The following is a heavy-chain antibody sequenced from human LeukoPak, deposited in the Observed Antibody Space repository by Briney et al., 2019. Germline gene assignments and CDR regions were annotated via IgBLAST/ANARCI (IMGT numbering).Heavy chain of an antibody. Sequence: GGSLRLSCAASGFTFRNYYMHWVRQAPGKGLEWVAVISLDGNNEYYADSVKGRFSLSRDNSKNTLYLQMNSLRAEDTAVYYCARDPNIGGIPYYFDYWGQGTLVTVSS. V-gene: IGHV3-30-3*01. CDR1: GFTFRNYY. CDR2: ISLDGNNE. CDR3: ARDPNIGGIPYYFDY. J-gene: IGHJ4*02. D-gene: IGHD3-16*01.